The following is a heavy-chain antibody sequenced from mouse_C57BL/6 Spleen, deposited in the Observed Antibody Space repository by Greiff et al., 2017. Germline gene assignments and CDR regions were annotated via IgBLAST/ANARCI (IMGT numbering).Heavy chain of an antibody. CDR1: GYTFTSYW. CDR3: ARRDTTVVESMDY. Sequence: QVQLQQPGAELVRTGSSVKLSCKASGYTFTSYWMHWVKQRPIQGLEWIGNIDPSDSETHYNQKFKDKATLTVDKSSSTAYMQLSSLTSEDSAVYYCARRDTTVVESMDYWGQGTSVTVSS. D-gene: IGHD1-1*01. J-gene: IGHJ4*01. CDR2: IDPSDSET. V-gene: IGHV1-52*01.